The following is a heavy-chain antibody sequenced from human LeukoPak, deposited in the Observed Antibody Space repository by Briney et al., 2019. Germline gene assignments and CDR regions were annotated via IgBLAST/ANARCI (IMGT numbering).Heavy chain of an antibody. V-gene: IGHV4-39*07. CDR1: GGSISSYY. CDR2: IYYSGST. CDR3: ARDHSAMIRGNWFDP. J-gene: IGHJ5*02. Sequence: KPSETLSLTCTVSGGSISSYYWGWIRQPPGKGLEWIGSIYYSGSTYYNPSLKSRVTISVDTSKNQFSLRLSSVTAADTAVYYCARDHSAMIRGNWFDPWGQGTLVTVSS. D-gene: IGHD3-22*01.